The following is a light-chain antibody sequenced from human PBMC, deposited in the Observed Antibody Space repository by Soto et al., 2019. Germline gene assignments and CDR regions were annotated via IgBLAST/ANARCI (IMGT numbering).Light chain of an antibody. J-gene: IGKJ1*01. CDR1: QTISSNY. V-gene: IGKV3-20*01. Sequence: EIVLTQSPGTLSVSPGERATLSCRASQTISSNYLAWYQQKPGQAPSLLIYSTSSRATGIPDSFSGSGSGTNFTLTISRLEPEDSAIYYCQQYVSWTFGQGTKVEIK. CDR3: QQYVSWT. CDR2: STS.